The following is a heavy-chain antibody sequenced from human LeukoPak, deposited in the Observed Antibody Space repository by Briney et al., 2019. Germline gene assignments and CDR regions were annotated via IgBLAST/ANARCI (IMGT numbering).Heavy chain of an antibody. J-gene: IGHJ4*02. D-gene: IGHD3-22*01. CDR1: GFTFSNCA. CDR2: ISGSGANT. Sequence: GGSLRLSCAASGFTFSNCAMSSVRQAPGKGLEWVSGISGSGANTHYADSVKGRFTISRDNFKNTLYLQMNSLRAEDTGLYYCARHTSGNLQPFDYWGQGTLVTVSS. CDR3: ARHTSGNLQPFDY. V-gene: IGHV3-23*01.